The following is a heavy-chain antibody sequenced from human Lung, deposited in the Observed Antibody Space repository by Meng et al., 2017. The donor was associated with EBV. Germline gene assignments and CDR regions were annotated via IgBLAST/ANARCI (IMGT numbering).Heavy chain of an antibody. CDR3: AREVPLIVMNWLDP. CDR2: SHYSGRT. Sequence: LHESDPELVKPSETLSPTCTVSGGSISSSSHYWDWIRQSPGKGLQWIGSSHYSGRTSYNPSLKSRVTISVDTSKNQFSLKLSSVVAADTAVYYCAREVPLIVMNWLDPWGQGTLVTVSS. J-gene: IGHJ5*02. CDR1: GGSISSSSHY. V-gene: IGHV4-39*07. D-gene: IGHD3-22*01.